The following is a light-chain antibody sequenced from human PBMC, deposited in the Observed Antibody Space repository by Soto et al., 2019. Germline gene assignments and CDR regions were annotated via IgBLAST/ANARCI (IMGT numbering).Light chain of an antibody. CDR3: QQYNNWLGT. CDR2: GAS. V-gene: IGKV3-15*01. Sequence: DIVMTQSPATLSVSPGERATLSCRASQSVSSNLAWYQQKPGQAPRLLIYGASTRATGIPARFSGSGSGTEFTLTISRLQSEDFAVYFCQQYNNWLGTFGQGTKVDIK. CDR1: QSVSSN. J-gene: IGKJ1*01.